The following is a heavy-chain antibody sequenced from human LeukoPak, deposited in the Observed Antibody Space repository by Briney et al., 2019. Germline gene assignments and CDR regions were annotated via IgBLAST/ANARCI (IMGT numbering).Heavy chain of an antibody. D-gene: IGHD2-15*01. CDR2: INPNTGDT. V-gene: IGHV1-2*06. CDR1: GSTLTVYF. Sequence: ASVRVCCKASGSTLTVYFMWWVRRAAGQGLEWMGRINPNTGDTVYAQNFPGRGTMTRQTSISTAYMELNRLSSEDTTVYYSARGYCSDGTCYLVENWFDPWGQGTLVTVSS. CDR3: ARGYCSDGTCYLVENWFDP. J-gene: IGHJ5*02.